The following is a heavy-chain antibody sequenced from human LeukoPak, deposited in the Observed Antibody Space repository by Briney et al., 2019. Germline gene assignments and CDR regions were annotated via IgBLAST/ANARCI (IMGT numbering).Heavy chain of an antibody. CDR3: TTPTYYYDSSGYLSFDY. CDR1: GFTISNAW. D-gene: IGHD3-22*01. V-gene: IGHV3-15*01. J-gene: IGHJ4*02. Sequence: GGSLRLSCAASGFTISNAWMSWVRQTPGKGLEWVGRIKSKTDGGTTDYAAPVKGRFTISRDDSKNTLYLQMNSLKTEDTAVYYCTTPTYYYDSSGYLSFDYWGQGTLVTVSS. CDR2: IKSKTDGGTT.